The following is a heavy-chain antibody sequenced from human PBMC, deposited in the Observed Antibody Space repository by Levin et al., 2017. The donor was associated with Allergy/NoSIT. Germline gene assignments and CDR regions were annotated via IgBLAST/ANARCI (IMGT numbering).Heavy chain of an antibody. J-gene: IGHJ4*02. V-gene: IGHV3-72*01. D-gene: IGHD1-1*01. Sequence: GGSLRLSCAASGFTFSDHYMDWVRQAPGKGLEWVGRIRNKANRYTTEYAASVKGRFSISRDDSENSLYLQINILRIEDTAVYYCTRRRHTHGIDYWGQGTLVTVSS. CDR1: GFTFSDHY. CDR2: IRNKANRYTT. CDR3: TRRRHTHGIDY.